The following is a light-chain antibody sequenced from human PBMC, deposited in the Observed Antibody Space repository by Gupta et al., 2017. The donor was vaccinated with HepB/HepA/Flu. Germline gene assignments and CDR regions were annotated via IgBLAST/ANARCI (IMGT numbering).Light chain of an antibody. CDR1: HDSYNY. V-gene: IGKV1-33*01. J-gene: IGKJ5*01. CDR3: QQYDDLPFT. Sequence: DIQMTQSSSSLSSSVGDRVAITCHASHDSYNYRDWYQQKPGKAPKLLIYDASTLETGVPSRFSGSGYGTDFTFTISRLQPEDVGTYFCQQYDDLPFTFGQGTRLEIE. CDR2: DAS.